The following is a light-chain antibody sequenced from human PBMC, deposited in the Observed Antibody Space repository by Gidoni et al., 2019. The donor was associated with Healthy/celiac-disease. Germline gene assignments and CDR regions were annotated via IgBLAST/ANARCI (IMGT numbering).Light chain of an antibody. CDR3: QQYYSYSWT. Sequence: AIRMTQSPSSFSASTGDRVTITCRASQGISSYLAWYQQKPGKAPKLLIYAESTLQSGVPSRFSGSGSGTDFTLTISCLQSEDFATYYCQQYYSYSWTCGQGTKVEIK. CDR1: QGISSY. V-gene: IGKV1-8*01. CDR2: AES. J-gene: IGKJ1*01.